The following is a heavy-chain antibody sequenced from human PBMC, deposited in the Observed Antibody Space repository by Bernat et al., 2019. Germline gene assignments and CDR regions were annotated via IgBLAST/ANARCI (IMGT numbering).Heavy chain of an antibody. CDR3: ARSTNYDSSGFYGIDAFDI. V-gene: IGHV3-48*02. Sequence: EVQVVESGGGLAQPGGSLRLSCAASGFTFSSYSMNWVRQAPGNGLEWVSYSSSSSTMYYVYSVKGRFTITRDNAKNSLYLQMNSLRDEDTALYYCARSTNYDSSGFYGIDAFDIWGQGTMVTVSS. J-gene: IGHJ3*02. CDR1: GFTFSSYS. CDR2: SSSSSTM. D-gene: IGHD3-22*01.